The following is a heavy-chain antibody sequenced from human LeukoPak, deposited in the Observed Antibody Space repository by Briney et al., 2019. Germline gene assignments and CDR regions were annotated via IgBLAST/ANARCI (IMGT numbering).Heavy chain of an antibody. CDR3: ARGFPSCFDY. CDR2: ISSSSSYI. J-gene: IGHJ4*02. D-gene: IGHD3-3*01. Sequence: PGGSLRLSCAASGFTFSSYSMNWVRQAPGKGLEWVSSISSSSSYIYYADSVKGRFTISRDNAKNSLYLQMNSLRAEDTAVNYCARGFPSCFDYWGQGTLVTVSS. CDR1: GFTFSSYS. V-gene: IGHV3-21*01.